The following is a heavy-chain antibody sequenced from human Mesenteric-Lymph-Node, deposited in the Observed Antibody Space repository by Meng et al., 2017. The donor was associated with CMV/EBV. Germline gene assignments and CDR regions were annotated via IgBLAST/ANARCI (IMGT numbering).Heavy chain of an antibody. CDR1: GFTFSSYA. CDR2: TTVGGTT. Sequence: GGSLRLSCAASGFTFSSYAMTWVRQAPGKGLEWVSITTVGGTTYYADSVNGRFTISGDKSKNILYLQMHSLRADDTALYYCAKDEGYLLDYAFHVWGQGTMVTVSS. D-gene: IGHD5-18*01. CDR3: AKDEGYLLDYAFHV. V-gene: IGHV3-23*01. J-gene: IGHJ3*01.